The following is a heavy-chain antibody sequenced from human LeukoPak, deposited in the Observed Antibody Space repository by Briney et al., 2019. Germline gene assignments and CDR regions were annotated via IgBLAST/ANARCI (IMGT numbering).Heavy chain of an antibody. CDR2: IRYDGSNK. Sequence: GGSLRLSCAASRFTFSSYGMHWVRQAPGKGLEWVAFIRYDGSNKYYADSVKGRFTISRDNSKNTLYLQMNSLRAEDTAVYYCARDRSNNWNNNYFDYWGQGTLVTVSS. CDR3: ARDRSNNWNNNYFDY. D-gene: IGHD1/OR15-1a*01. CDR1: RFTFSSYG. V-gene: IGHV3-30*02. J-gene: IGHJ4*02.